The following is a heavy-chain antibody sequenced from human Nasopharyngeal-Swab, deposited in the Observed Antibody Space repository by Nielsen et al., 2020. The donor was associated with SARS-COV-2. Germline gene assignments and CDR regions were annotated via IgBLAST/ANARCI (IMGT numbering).Heavy chain of an antibody. D-gene: IGHD7-27*01. CDR2: ISGSGTTI. CDR3: ARTDPGVPS. V-gene: IGHV3-11*01. Sequence: GESLKISCVASGFTFSDYYMTWIRQAPGKGLEWVSYISGSGTTIYYTDSVKGRFTISRDNAKNSLYLQMNSLRADDTAVYYCARTDPGVPSWGQGTLVTVSP. J-gene: IGHJ4*02. CDR1: GFTFSDYY.